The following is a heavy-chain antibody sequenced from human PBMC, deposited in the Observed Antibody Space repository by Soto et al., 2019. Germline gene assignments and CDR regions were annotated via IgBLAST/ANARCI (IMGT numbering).Heavy chain of an antibody. CDR2: INSDGSST. CDR3: ARCGYTYGYDGDV. CDR1: GFTFSGYW. J-gene: IGHJ6*02. V-gene: IGHV3-74*01. D-gene: IGHD5-18*01. Sequence: EVQLVESGGGLVQPGGSLRLSCAASGFTFSGYWMHWVRQAPGKGLVWVSRINSDGSSTSYADSVKGRFTISRDKAKNTRYLQMNSLRAEDTAVYYSARCGYTYGYDGDVWGQGTTVTVSS.